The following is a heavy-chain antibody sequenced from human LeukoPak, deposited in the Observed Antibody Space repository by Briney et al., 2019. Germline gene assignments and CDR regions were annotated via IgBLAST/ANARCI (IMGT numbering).Heavy chain of an antibody. D-gene: IGHD6-13*01. CDR3: ARGAAANPGDFDY. J-gene: IGHJ4*02. V-gene: IGHV4-34*01. CDR2: INHSGST. CDR1: GGSFSGYY. Sequence: SETLPLTCAVYGGSFSGYYWSWIRQPPGKGLEWIGEINHSGSTNYNPSLKSRVTISVDTSKNQFSLKLSSVTAADTAVYYCARGAAANPGDFDYWGQGTLVTVSS.